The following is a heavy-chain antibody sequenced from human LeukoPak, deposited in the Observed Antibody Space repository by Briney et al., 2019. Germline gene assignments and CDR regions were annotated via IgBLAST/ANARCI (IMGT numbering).Heavy chain of an antibody. CDR1: GFTFDDYA. V-gene: IGHV3-9*01. J-gene: IGHJ3*02. CDR2: ITRNSDTI. D-gene: IGHD3-22*01. CDR3: AKDTTYYYDSSGYDGFDI. Sequence: PGRSLRLSCAASGFTFDDYAMHWVRHAPGKGLEWVSGITRNSDTIDYADSVKGRFTISRDNAKNSLYLQMNSLRAEDTALYYCAKDTTYYYDSSGYDGFDIWGQGTMVTVSS.